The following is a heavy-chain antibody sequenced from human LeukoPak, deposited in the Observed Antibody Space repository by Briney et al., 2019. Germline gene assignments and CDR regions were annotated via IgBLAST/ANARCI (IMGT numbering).Heavy chain of an antibody. CDR2: IYYSGST. J-gene: IGHJ3*02. Sequence: PSETLSLTCTVSGGSISSYYWSWIRQPPGKGLEWIGYIYYSGSTNYNPSLKSRVTISVDTSKNQFSLKLSSVTAADTAVYCCARRTNYDSSGYYNAFDIWGQGTMVTVSS. CDR3: ARRTNYDSSGYYNAFDI. CDR1: GGSISSYY. D-gene: IGHD3-22*01. V-gene: IGHV4-59*08.